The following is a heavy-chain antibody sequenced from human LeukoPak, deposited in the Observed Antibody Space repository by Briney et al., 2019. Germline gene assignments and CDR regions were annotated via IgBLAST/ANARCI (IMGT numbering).Heavy chain of an antibody. CDR3: ARADRLHGGPYLIGP. CDR1: GYSFTDYY. V-gene: IGHV1-2*02. D-gene: IGHD2-21*01. J-gene: IGHJ5*02. CDR2: INLNNGDI. Sequence: ASVKVSCKASGYSFTDYYMHWVRQAPGQGLEWMGWINLNNGDIKSAQKFQGRVTMTRDTSITTVYMEVSWLTSDDTAIYYCARADRLHGGPYLIGPWGQGTLVTVYS.